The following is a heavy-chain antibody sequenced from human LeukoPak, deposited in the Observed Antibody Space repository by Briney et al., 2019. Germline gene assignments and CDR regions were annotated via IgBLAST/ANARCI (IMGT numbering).Heavy chain of an antibody. J-gene: IGHJ3*02. CDR2: IYPGDSDT. Sequence: GESLKISCKGSGYSFTNYWIGWVRQMPGKGLEWMGIIYPGDSDTRYGPSFQGQVTISADKSISTAYLQWSSLKASDTAMYYCARQGALAMYAFDIWGQGTMVTVSS. CDR3: ARQGALAMYAFDI. CDR1: GYSFTNYW. V-gene: IGHV5-51*01. D-gene: IGHD3-3*02.